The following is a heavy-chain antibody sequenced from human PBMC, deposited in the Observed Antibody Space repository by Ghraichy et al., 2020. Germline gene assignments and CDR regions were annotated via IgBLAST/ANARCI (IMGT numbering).Heavy chain of an antibody. V-gene: IGHV3-23*01. CDR1: GFTFSSYA. J-gene: IGHJ4*02. D-gene: IGHD1-26*01. Sequence: GGSLRLSCAASGFTFSSYAMSWVRQAPGKGLEWVSGVSAGGGSTYYADSVKGRFTISRDNSRNTVYLQMNSLRAEDTAVYYCAKIIITYSIHAFDFWGQGTLVTVSS. CDR3: AKIIITYSIHAFDF. CDR2: VSAGGGST.